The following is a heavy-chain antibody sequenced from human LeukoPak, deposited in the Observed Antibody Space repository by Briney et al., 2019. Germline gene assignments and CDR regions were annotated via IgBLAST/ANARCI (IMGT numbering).Heavy chain of an antibody. CDR1: GFTFSSYW. D-gene: IGHD4-23*01. V-gene: IGHV3-74*01. CDR3: AKDNGGNQNWYFDL. CDR2: INSDGSST. Sequence: GGSLRLSCAASGFTFSSYWMHWVRHAPGKGLVWASRINSDGSSTSYADSVKGRFTISRDNSKNTLYLQMNRLRAEDTAVYYCAKDNGGNQNWYFDLWGRGTLVTVSS. J-gene: IGHJ2*01.